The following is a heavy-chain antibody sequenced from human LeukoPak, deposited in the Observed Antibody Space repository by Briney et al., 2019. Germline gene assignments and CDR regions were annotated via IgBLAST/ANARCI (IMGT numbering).Heavy chain of an antibody. CDR2: ISGSGDTT. D-gene: IGHD3-10*01. Sequence: GGSLRLSCAASGFTFSSYAMSWVRQAPGKGLEWVSVISGSGDTTYYPDSVKGRFSISRDNSKNTLYLQMSSLRAEDTAVYYCAKHLWRDLLWFGEGYYVDYWGQGTLVTASS. J-gene: IGHJ4*02. CDR1: GFTFSSYA. V-gene: IGHV3-23*01. CDR3: AKHLWRDLLWFGEGYYVDY.